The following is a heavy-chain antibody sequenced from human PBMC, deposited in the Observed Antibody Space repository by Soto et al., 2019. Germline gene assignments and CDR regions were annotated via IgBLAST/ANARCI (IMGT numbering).Heavy chain of an antibody. J-gene: IGHJ4*02. V-gene: IGHV3-48*03. CDR3: ARESFSASPNFFDY. Sequence: LRLSCAASGFAFSNYEMNWVRQAPGKGLEWVSYISLSGSTIYYADSVKGRFTISRDDAKNSLYLQMDSLRADDTAVYYCARESFSASPNFFDYWGQGTLVTVSS. D-gene: IGHD3-3*02. CDR2: ISLSGSTI. CDR1: GFAFSNYE.